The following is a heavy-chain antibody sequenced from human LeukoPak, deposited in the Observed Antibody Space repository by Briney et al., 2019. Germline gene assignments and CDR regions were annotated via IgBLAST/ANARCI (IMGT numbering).Heavy chain of an antibody. Sequence: ASVKLSCKVSGYTLTELSMHWVRQAPGNGLEWMGGFDPEAGETIYAQKFHGRVTMTEDTSTDTAYMELSSLRSEDTAVYYCATENALVAIAAAGKTHNWFDPWGEGTLVTVSS. D-gene: IGHD6-13*01. J-gene: IGHJ5*02. CDR1: GYTLTELS. CDR2: FDPEAGET. CDR3: ATENALVAIAAAGKTHNWFDP. V-gene: IGHV1-24*01.